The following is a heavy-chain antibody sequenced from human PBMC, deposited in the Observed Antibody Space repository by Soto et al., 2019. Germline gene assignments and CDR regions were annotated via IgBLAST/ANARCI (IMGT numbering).Heavy chain of an antibody. CDR3: ARGRDGDY. J-gene: IGHJ4*02. CDR1: GYAFTTYG. V-gene: IGHV1-18*01. CDR2: ISAHNGNT. Sequence: QVHLVQSGAEVKKPGASVKVSCQGSGYAFTTYGITWVRQAPGQGLEWMGWISAHNGNTNYAQKLQGRVTVTRDTSTSTAYRERRSLRYDDSAVYYCARGRDGDYWGQGALVTVSS. D-gene: IGHD6-6*01.